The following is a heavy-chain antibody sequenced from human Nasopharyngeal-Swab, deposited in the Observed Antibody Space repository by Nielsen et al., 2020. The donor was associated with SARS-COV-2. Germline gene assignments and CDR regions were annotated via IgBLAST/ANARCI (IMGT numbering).Heavy chain of an antibody. V-gene: IGHV3-21*01. CDR2: ISSSSSYI. CDR3: ARADSSSWYFDY. Sequence: GESLKISCAASGFTFSSYSMNWVHQAPGKGLEWVSSISSSSSYIYYADSVKGRFTISRDNAKNSLYLQMNSLRAEDTAVYYCARADSSSWYFDYWGQGTLVTVSS. CDR1: GFTFSSYS. D-gene: IGHD6-13*01. J-gene: IGHJ4*02.